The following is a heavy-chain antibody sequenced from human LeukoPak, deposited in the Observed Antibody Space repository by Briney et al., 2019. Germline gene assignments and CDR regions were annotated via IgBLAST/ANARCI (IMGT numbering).Heavy chain of an antibody. CDR1: GYTFTSYY. Sequence: ASVKVSCKASGYTFTSYYMHWVRQAPGQGLEWMGIINPSGGSTSYAQKFQGRVTMTRDTSTSTVYMELSSLRSEDTAVYYCARLISDGDSLYYFDYWGQGTLVTVSS. J-gene: IGHJ4*02. CDR2: INPSGGST. D-gene: IGHD4-17*01. CDR3: ARLISDGDSLYYFDY. V-gene: IGHV1-46*01.